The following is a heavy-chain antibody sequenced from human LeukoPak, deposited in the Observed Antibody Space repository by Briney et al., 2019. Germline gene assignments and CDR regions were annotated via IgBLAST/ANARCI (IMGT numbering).Heavy chain of an antibody. J-gene: IGHJ4*02. CDR2: ISYSGST. CDR3: ARLGSSPTRFDY. D-gene: IGHD5-12*01. Sequence: SETLSLTCTVSGGSISSGSYYWSWIRQPPGKGLEWIGYISYSGSTNYNPSLKSRVTISVDTSKNQFSLKLSSVTAADTAVYYCARLGSSPTRFDYWGQGTLVTVSS. V-gene: IGHV4-61*01. CDR1: GGSISSGSYY.